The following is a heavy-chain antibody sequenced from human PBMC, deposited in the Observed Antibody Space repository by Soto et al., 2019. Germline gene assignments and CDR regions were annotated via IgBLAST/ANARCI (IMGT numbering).Heavy chain of an antibody. Sequence: SETLSLTCTVSGGSITSSSHFWGWVRQPPGKGLEWIGTIYFTGNTYYTPSLKSRLTMSIDTSKNEFSLRLNSVTAADTAVYYCAGQTFTIAAASYGRSNWFDPCGQGTLVTVS. CDR3: AGQTFTIAAASYGRSNWFDP. CDR2: IYFTGNT. V-gene: IGHV4-39*01. J-gene: IGHJ5*02. CDR1: GGSITSSSHF. D-gene: IGHD6-25*01.